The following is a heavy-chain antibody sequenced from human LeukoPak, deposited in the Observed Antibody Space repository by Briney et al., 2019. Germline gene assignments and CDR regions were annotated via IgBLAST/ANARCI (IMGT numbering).Heavy chain of an antibody. D-gene: IGHD3-22*01. J-gene: IGHJ4*02. CDR1: GFTFSSYA. Sequence: GGSLRLSCAASGFTFSSYAMTWVRQAPGKGLEWVSAISGSGGGTYYADSVKGRFTISRDNSKNTLYLQMNSLRAEDTAVYYCAKDGYDSSGHDIAFDYWGQGTLVTVSS. CDR2: ISGSGGGT. CDR3: AKDGYDSSGHDIAFDY. V-gene: IGHV3-23*01.